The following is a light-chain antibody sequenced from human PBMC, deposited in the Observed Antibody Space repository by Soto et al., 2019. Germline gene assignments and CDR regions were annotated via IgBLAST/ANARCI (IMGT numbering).Light chain of an antibody. CDR3: QQYNSYFQT. CDR2: DAS. Sequence: EIVLTQSPATLSLSPGERATLSCRASQSVSSYLAWYQQKPGQAPRLLIYDASNRATGIPARFSGSGSGTDFTLTISSLQPDDLATYYCQQYNSYFQTFGQGTKVDIK. J-gene: IGKJ1*01. V-gene: IGKV3-11*01. CDR1: QSVSSY.